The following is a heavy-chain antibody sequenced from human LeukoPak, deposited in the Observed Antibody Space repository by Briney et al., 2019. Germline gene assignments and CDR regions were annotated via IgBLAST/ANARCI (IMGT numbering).Heavy chain of an antibody. Sequence: SETLSLTCTVSGGSISSGSYYWSWLRQPQGKGLEWIGYIYYSGSTNYNPSLKSRVTISVDTSKNQFSLKLSSVTAADTAVYYCARGPLGELFNDAFDIWGQGTLVTVSS. D-gene: IGHD3-10*01. CDR3: ARGPLGELFNDAFDI. CDR2: IYYSGST. V-gene: IGHV4-61*01. J-gene: IGHJ3*02. CDR1: GGSISSGSYY.